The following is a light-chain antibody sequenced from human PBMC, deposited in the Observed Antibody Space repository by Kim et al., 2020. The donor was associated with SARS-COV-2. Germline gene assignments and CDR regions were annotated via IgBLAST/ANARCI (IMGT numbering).Light chain of an antibody. V-gene: IGLV3-21*04. J-gene: IGLJ2*01. CDR1: NIGSKG. CDR3: QVWDSSSDHVV. Sequence: APGKTARNTCGRNNIGSKGVHWYQQEQGKAPVLVIFYDSDRPSGIPERFSGSNSGNTATLTISRVEAGDEADYYCQVWDSSSDHVVFGGGTQLTVL. CDR2: YDS.